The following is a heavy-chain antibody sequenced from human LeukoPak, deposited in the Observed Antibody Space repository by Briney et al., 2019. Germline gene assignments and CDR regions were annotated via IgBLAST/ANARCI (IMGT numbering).Heavy chain of an antibody. CDR2: IYYSGST. D-gene: IGHD4-23*01. V-gene: IGHV4-59*01. CDR3: ARGHSSRTVVTKYYFDY. Sequence: SETLSLTCTVSGGSISSYYWSWIRQPPGKGLEWIGYIYYSGSTNYNPSLKSRVTISVGTSKNQFSLKLSSVTAADTAVYYCARGHSSRTVVTKYYFDYWGQGTLVTVSS. CDR1: GGSISSYY. J-gene: IGHJ4*02.